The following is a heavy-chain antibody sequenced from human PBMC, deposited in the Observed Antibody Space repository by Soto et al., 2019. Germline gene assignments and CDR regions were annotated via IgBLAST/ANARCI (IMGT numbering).Heavy chain of an antibody. CDR2: FDPEDGET. V-gene: IGHV1-24*01. CDR1: GYTLTELS. CDR3: ATGLIYDSSGYYFFRYFDL. J-gene: IGHJ2*01. D-gene: IGHD3-22*01. Sequence: ASVKVSFKVSGYTLTELSMHWVRQAPGKGLEWMGGFDPEDGETIYAQKFQGRVTMTEXXXXXXAXMXLXXXRSEDTAVYYCATGLIYDSSGYYFFRYFDLWGRG.